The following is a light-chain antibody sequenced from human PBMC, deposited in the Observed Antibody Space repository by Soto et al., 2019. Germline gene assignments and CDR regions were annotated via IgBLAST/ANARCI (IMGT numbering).Light chain of an antibody. Sequence: QSALTQPASVSGSPGQSITVSCTGTSSDVGGYNLVPWYQQHPGKAPKLMIYEVSKRPSGVSNRFSGSKSGNTASLTISGLQAEDEVEYYCGQCDLSTIHYVVGTGTKVTDL. CDR1: SSDVGGYNL. CDR2: EVS. J-gene: IGLJ1*01. CDR3: GQCDLSTIHYV. V-gene: IGLV2-23*02.